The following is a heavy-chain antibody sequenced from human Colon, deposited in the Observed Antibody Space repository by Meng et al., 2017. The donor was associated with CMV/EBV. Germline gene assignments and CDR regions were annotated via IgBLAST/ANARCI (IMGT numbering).Heavy chain of an antibody. D-gene: IGHD6-13*01. CDR1: ACTFGNYG. V-gene: IGHV1-69*10. CDR3: ARWRTKEVGFSSSWPDY. J-gene: IGHJ4*02. CDR2: IIPTLGAA. Sequence: SVKVSCKASACTFGNYGVSWIRQAPGQGFEWMGGIIPTLGAATYSQRFQDRVTISADKSTGTVHMDLRSLKSDDTAVYYCARWRTKEVGFSSSWPDYWGQGTLVTVSS.